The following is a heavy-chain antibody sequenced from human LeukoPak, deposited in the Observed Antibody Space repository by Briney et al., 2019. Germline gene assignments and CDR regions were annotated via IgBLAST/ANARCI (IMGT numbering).Heavy chain of an antibody. J-gene: IGHJ6*03. D-gene: IGHD6-6*01. CDR1: GYTFTGYY. CDR3: ARSGYSSSSGSGYYYYYMDV. CDR2: INPNSGGT. V-gene: IGHV1-2*02. Sequence: ASVKVSCKASGYTFTGYYMHWVRQAPGQGLEWMGWINPNSGGTNYAQKFQDRVTMTRDTSISTAYMELSSLRSEDTAVYYCARSGYSSSSGSGYYYYYMDVWGKGTTVTVSS.